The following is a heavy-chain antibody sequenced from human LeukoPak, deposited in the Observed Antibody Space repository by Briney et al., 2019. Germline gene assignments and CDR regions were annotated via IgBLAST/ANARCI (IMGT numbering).Heavy chain of an antibody. D-gene: IGHD6-19*01. CDR3: SRPVYNSGWYVDD. Sequence: GGSLRLSCTASGFTFGDYVMSWVRQAPGKGLEWVGFIRSKGYGDTTEYAASVQGRFTISRDDSKSIAYLQMNSLKTEDTAVYFCSRPVYNSGWYVDDWGQGTLVTVSS. CDR2: IRSKGYGDTT. V-gene: IGHV3-49*04. J-gene: IGHJ4*02. CDR1: GFTFGDYV.